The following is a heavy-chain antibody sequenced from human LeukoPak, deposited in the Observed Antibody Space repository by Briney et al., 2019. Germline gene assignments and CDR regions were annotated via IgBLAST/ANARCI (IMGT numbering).Heavy chain of an antibody. V-gene: IGHV1-46*01. Sequence: ASVKVSGKASGYTFTSYYMHWVRQAPGQGLEWMGIINPSGGSTSYAQKFQGRVTMTRDTYTSTVYMELSSLRSEDTAVYYCAGSYCSGGSCQTQYYFDYWGQGTLVTVSS. CDR2: INPSGGST. J-gene: IGHJ4*02. CDR1: GYTFTSYY. CDR3: AGSYCSGGSCQTQYYFDY. D-gene: IGHD2-15*01.